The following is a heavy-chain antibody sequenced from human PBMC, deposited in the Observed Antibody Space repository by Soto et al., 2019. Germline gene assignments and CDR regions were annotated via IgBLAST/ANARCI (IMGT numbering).Heavy chain of an antibody. V-gene: IGHV3-23*01. CDR1: GFTFSNYA. CDR3: AKAYFDILTGYFGDY. J-gene: IGHJ4*02. D-gene: IGHD3-9*01. CDR2: MSNSGSRT. Sequence: VQLLESGGGVVQPGGSLRLSCAASGFTFSNYAMSWVRQAPGKGLEWVSGMSNSGSRTYYADSVKGRFIISRDNSKNTLYLQMNSLRPEDTAVYYCAKAYFDILTGYFGDYWGQGTLVSVSS.